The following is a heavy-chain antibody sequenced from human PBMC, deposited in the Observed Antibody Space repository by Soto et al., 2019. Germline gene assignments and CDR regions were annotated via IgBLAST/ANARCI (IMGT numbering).Heavy chain of an antibody. CDR2: ISAYNGNT. J-gene: IGHJ4*02. V-gene: IGHV1-18*01. D-gene: IGHD2-15*01. CDR1: GYTFTSYG. CDR3: ARDSNCSGGSCYSTVADY. Sequence: QVQLVQSGAEVKKPGASVKVSCKASGYTFTSYGISWVRQAPGQGLEWMGWISAYNGNTNYAQKLQGRVTMTTDTTTRTAYMELRSRRSDDTAVYYCARDSNCSGGSCYSTVADYWGQGTLVTVSS.